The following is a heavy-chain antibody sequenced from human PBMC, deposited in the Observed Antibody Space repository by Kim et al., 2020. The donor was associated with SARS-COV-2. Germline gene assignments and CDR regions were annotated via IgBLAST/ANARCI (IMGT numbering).Heavy chain of an antibody. CDR3: AKDYYDSDAWDAFEF. V-gene: IGHV3-30*18. CDR1: GFTFSHYG. D-gene: IGHD3-22*01. CDR2: ISFDGNNK. Sequence: GGSLRRSCAASGFTFSHYGMHWVRQAPGRGLEWVAVISFDGNNKYYADSVKGRFTISRDNSKNTLSLQMNSLRAEDTAVYYCAKDYYDSDAWDAFEFWGQGTMVTVSS. J-gene: IGHJ3*01.